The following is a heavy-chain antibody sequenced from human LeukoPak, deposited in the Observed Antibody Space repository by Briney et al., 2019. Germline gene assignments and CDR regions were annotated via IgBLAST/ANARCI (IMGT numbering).Heavy chain of an antibody. CDR1: GFTFSGSA. CDR2: IRSKANSYAT. Sequence: GGSLRLSCAASGFTFSGSAMHWVRQASGKGLEWVGRIRSKANSYATAYAASVKGRFTISRDDSKNTAYLQMNSLKTEDTAVYYCTSPHYYDSSGGGGYWGQGTLVTVSS. V-gene: IGHV3-73*01. D-gene: IGHD3-22*01. J-gene: IGHJ4*02. CDR3: TSPHYYDSSGGGGY.